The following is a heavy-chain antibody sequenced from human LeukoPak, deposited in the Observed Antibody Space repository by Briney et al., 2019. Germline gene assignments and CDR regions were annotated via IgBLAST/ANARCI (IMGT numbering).Heavy chain of an antibody. CDR2: MNPNSGNT. CDR3: ARFLGYCSGGSCYSKSYYYYYGMDV. J-gene: IGHJ6*02. V-gene: IGHV1-8*01. Sequence: ASVKVSCKASGYTVTSYDINWVRQATGQGVEWMGWMNPNSGNTGYAQKFQGRVTMTRNTSISTAYMELSSLRSEDTAVYYCARFLGYCSGGSCYSKSYYYYYGMDVWGQGTTVTVSS. CDR1: GYTVTSYD. D-gene: IGHD2-15*01.